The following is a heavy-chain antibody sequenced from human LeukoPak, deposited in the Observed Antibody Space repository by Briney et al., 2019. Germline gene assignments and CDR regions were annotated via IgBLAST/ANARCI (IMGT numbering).Heavy chain of an antibody. CDR2: ISGSGGST. J-gene: IGHJ4*02. V-gene: IGHV3-23*01. CDR1: GFTFSSYG. D-gene: IGHD3-10*01. Sequence: GGSLRLSCAASGFTFSSYGMSWVRQAPGKGLEWVSAISGSGGSTYYADSVKGRFTISRDNSKNTLYLQMNSLRAEDTAVYYCAKGGAAFTLLWFGEFLDYWGQGTLVTVSS. CDR3: AKGGAAFTLLWFGEFLDY.